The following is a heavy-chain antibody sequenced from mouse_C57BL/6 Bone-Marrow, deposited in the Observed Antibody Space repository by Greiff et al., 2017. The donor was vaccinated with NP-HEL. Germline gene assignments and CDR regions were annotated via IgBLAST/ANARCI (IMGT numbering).Heavy chain of an antibody. CDR1: GFTFSDAW. Sequence: EVMLVESGGGLVQPGGSMKLSCAASGFTFSDAWMDWVRQSPEKGLEWVAEIRNKANNHATYYAESVKGRFTISRDDSKSSVYLQMNSLRAEDTGIYYCTRRVYYYGSGGYFDVWGTGTTVTVSS. CDR3: TRRVYYYGSGGYFDV. V-gene: IGHV6-6*01. J-gene: IGHJ1*03. CDR2: IRNKANNHAT. D-gene: IGHD1-1*01.